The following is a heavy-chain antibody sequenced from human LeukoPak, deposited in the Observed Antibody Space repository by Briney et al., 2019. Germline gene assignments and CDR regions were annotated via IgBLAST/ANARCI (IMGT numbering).Heavy chain of an antibody. V-gene: IGHV3-11*04. D-gene: IGHD3-3*01. Sequence: PGGSLRLSCAASGFTLSDYYMSWIRQAPGKGLEWVSYISSSGSTIYYADSVKGRFTISRDNAKNSLYLQMNSLRAEDTAVYYCARGSEDFWSGYSIDYWGQGTLVTVSS. CDR1: GFTLSDYY. CDR3: ARGSEDFWSGYSIDY. J-gene: IGHJ4*02. CDR2: ISSSGSTI.